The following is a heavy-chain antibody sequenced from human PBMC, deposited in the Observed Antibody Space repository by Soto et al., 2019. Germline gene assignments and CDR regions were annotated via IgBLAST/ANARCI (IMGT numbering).Heavy chain of an antibody. J-gene: IGHJ6*02. Sequence: SETLSLTCAVYSGSFSGYYYSWIRQSPGKGLEWIGEITHGGSTTYSPSLKSRVTMSLDTSKNQFSLNMTSMTAADTAVYYCAREQIGVAFYYYYYGMDVWGQGTTVTVSS. V-gene: IGHV4-34*01. CDR2: ITHGGST. CDR3: AREQIGVAFYYYYYGMDV. CDR1: SGSFSGYY. D-gene: IGHD6-6*01.